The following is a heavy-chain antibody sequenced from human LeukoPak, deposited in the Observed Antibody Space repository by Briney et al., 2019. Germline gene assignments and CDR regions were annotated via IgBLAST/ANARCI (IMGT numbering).Heavy chain of an antibody. CDR2: ISAYNGNT. CDR3: ARDYYYDSSGYYPLFDY. D-gene: IGHD3-22*01. V-gene: IGHV1-18*01. Sequence: GASVKVSCKASRYTFTSYGIIWVRQAPGQGLEWMGWISAYNGNTNYAQKLQGRVTMTTDTSTNTAYMELRSLRSDDTAVYYCARDYYYDSSGYYPLFDYWGQGTLVTVSS. J-gene: IGHJ4*02. CDR1: RYTFTSYG.